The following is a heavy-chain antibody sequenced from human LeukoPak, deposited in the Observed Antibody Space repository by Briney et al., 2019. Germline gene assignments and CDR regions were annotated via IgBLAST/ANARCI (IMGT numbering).Heavy chain of an antibody. J-gene: IGHJ4*02. V-gene: IGHV3-21*01. CDR1: GFTFNSYS. D-gene: IGHD5-12*01. Sequence: SGGSLRLSCAASGFTFNSYSMNWVRQAPGKGLGWVSSISSSSSYIYYADSVKGRFTISRDNAKNSLYLQMNSLRAEDTAVYFCARRGYSGYDGFDYWGQGTLVTVSS. CDR3: ARRGYSGYDGFDY. CDR2: ISSSSSYI.